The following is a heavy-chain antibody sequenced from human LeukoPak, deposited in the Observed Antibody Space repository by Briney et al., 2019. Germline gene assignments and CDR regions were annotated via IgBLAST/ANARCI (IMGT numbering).Heavy chain of an antibody. Sequence: ASVKASCKASGYTFTGYYMHWVRQAPGQGLEWMGRISAYNGNTNYAQKLQGRVTMTTDTSTSTAYMELRSLRSDDTAVYYCARVAPSSFDFFDYWGQGTLVTVSS. J-gene: IGHJ4*02. CDR2: ISAYNGNT. CDR1: GYTFTGYY. CDR3: ARVAPSSFDFFDY. V-gene: IGHV1-18*04. D-gene: IGHD6-6*01.